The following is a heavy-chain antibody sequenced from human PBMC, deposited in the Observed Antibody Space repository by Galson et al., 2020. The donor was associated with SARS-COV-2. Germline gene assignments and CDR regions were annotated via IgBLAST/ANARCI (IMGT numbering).Heavy chain of an antibody. CDR3: ARETDDYTSSYYDY. Sequence: GGSLRLSCAPPGFTLSGSALHWVRQAPGKGLEWVAIISYDGTTKYNSDSVKGRFTISRDISKNTLYLQMNSLRPEDTAVYFCARETDDYTSSYYDYWGQGTLVTVSS. V-gene: IGHV3-30*04. D-gene: IGHD6-13*01. CDR1: GFTLSGSA. CDR2: ISYDGTTK. J-gene: IGHJ4*02.